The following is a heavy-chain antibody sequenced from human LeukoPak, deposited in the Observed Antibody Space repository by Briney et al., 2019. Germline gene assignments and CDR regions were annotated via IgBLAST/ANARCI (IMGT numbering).Heavy chain of an antibody. CDR3: ARDQSGNSYGYGKWFDP. CDR2: IAGYNGNT. J-gene: IGHJ5*02. CDR1: GYTFARSG. V-gene: IGHV1-18*01. D-gene: IGHD5-18*01. Sequence: ASVKVSCNASGYTFARSGINWVRQAPGQGLEWLGWIAGYNGNTDSAQKVQDRVTMTTDTSTNTAYMELRSLTSDDTAIYYCARDQSGNSYGYGKWFDPWGQGTLVIVAS.